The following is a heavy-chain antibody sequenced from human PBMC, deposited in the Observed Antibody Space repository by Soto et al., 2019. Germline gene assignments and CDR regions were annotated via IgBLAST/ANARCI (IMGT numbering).Heavy chain of an antibody. Sequence: PGGSLRLSCAASGFTFSSYAMSWVRQAPGKGLEWVSAISGSGGSTYYADSVKGRFTISRDNSKNTLYLQMNSLRAEDTAVYYCAKGERRYYGSGSYYRLGKWFDPWGQGTMVTVSS. D-gene: IGHD3-10*01. J-gene: IGHJ5*02. CDR2: ISGSGGST. CDR1: GFTFSSYA. V-gene: IGHV3-23*01. CDR3: AKGERRYYGSGSYYRLGKWFDP.